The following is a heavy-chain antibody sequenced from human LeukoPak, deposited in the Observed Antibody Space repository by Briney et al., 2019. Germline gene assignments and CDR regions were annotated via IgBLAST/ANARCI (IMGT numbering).Heavy chain of an antibody. CDR2: ISSISSTI. CDR3: ARDGRPLDY. Sequence: GGSLRLSCAASGFTFSNAWMTWVRQAPGKGLEWVSYISSISSTISYADSVKGRFTISRDNAKNSLYLQMNSLRDEDTAVYYCARDGRPLDYWGQGTLVTVSS. J-gene: IGHJ4*02. CDR1: GFTFSNAW. V-gene: IGHV3-48*02.